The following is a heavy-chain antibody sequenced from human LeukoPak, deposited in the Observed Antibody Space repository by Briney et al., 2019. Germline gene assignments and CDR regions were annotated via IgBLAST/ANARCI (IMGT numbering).Heavy chain of an antibody. CDR1: GFTLSSYD. Sequence: PGGSLRLSCAASGFTLSSYDMHWVCQATGKGLEWVSGIDIPGNTYYPDSVKGRFTMSRESAKNSLYLQMNSLRAGDTAVYYCARAVAGTHWFDPWGQGTLVTVSS. CDR3: ARAVAGTHWFDP. J-gene: IGHJ5*02. D-gene: IGHD6-19*01. V-gene: IGHV3-13*01. CDR2: IDIPGNT.